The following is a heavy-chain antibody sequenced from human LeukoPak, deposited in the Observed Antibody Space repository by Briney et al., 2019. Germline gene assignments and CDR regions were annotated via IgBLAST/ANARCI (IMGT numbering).Heavy chain of an antibody. V-gene: IGHV4-59*08. CDR2: VYYSGST. Sequence: SETLSLTCTVSGGPISNYYWSWIRQPPGKGLEWIGYVYYSGSTNYNPSLKSRVTISVDTSKNQFSLKLSSVTAADTAVYYCARATMVRGVAFWFDPWGQGTLVTVSS. D-gene: IGHD3-10*01. CDR1: GGPISNYY. CDR3: ARATMVRGVAFWFDP. J-gene: IGHJ5*02.